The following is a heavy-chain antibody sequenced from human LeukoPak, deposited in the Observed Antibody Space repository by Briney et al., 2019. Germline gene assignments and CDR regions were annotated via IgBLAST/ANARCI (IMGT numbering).Heavy chain of an antibody. CDR3: ASGNSSTSVDY. V-gene: IGHV3-30-3*01. D-gene: IGHD2-2*01. J-gene: IGHJ4*02. CDR1: GFTFSSYA. Sequence: GGSLRLSCAASGFTFSSYAMHWVRQAPGKGLEWVAVISYDGSNKCYADSVKGRFTISRDNSKNTLYLQMNSLRAEDTAVYYCASGNSSTSVDYWGQGTLVTVSS. CDR2: ISYDGSNK.